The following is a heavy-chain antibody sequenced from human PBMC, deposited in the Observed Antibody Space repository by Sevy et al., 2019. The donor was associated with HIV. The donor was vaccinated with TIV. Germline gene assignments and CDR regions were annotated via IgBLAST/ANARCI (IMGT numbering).Heavy chain of an antibody. CDR1: GFTFSSYA. CDR3: VKEKEGSGYSRVPFDY. D-gene: IGHD6-13*01. Sequence: GGSLRLSCSASGFTFSSYAMHWVRQAPGKGLEYVSAISSNGGSTYYADSVKGRFTISRDNSKNTLYLQMSSLRAEDTAVYYCVKEKEGSGYSRVPFDYWGQRTLVTVSS. CDR2: ISSNGGST. V-gene: IGHV3-64D*06. J-gene: IGHJ4*02.